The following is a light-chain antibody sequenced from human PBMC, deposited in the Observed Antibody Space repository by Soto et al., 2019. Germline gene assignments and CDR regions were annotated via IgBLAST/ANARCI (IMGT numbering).Light chain of an antibody. Sequence: EIVMTQSPATPSVSPGERATLSCRASRSISSKLAWYQHRPGQAPRLLIYDTSTRAAGIPARFTGSGSGTDFTLTISSLQSEDFAVYYCQQYNTWRSISFGQGTRLEIK. CDR3: QQYNTWRSIS. CDR2: DTS. CDR1: RSISSK. V-gene: IGKV3-15*01. J-gene: IGKJ5*01.